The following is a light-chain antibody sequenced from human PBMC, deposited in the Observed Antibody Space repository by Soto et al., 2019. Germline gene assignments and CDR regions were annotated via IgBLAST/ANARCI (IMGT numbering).Light chain of an antibody. Sequence: QPVLAQPPSVSGAPGQKITISCTGTRSNIGAAYYVHWYQQFPGTAPKLLIYDTSNRPSGVPDRFSASRSGTSAYLVITGLQADDEAVYYCQSYDGSLGGSILFGGGTKLTVL. CDR2: DTS. CDR3: QSYDGSLGGSIL. CDR1: RSNIGAAYY. J-gene: IGLJ2*01. V-gene: IGLV1-40*01.